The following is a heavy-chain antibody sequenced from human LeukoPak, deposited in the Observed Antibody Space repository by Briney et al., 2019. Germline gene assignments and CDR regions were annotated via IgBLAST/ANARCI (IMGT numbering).Heavy chain of an antibody. CDR1: GGSFSGYY. D-gene: IGHD5-18*01. CDR2: INHSGST. J-gene: IGHJ4*02. V-gene: IGHV4-34*01. CDR3: ARVRSTTARGNQFDY. Sequence: ASETLSLTCAVYGGSFSGYYWSWIRQPPGKGLEWIGEINHSGSTNYNPSLKSRVTISVDTSKNQFSLQLNSVTPEDTAVYYCARVRSTTARGNQFDYWGQGTLVTVSS.